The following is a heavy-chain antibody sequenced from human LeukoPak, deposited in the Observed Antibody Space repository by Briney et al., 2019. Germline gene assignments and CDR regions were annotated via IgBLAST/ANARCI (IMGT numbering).Heavy chain of an antibody. CDR1: GFTFSSYG. Sequence: GGSLRLSCAASGFTFSSYGMHWVRQAPGKGLEWVAVISYDGSNKNYVDSAKGRFTISRDNSKNTLYLQMNSLRAEDTAVYYCAKDLYYYDTSGYHPYYYYYGMDVWGQGTTVTVSS. CDR2: ISYDGSNK. V-gene: IGHV3-30*18. J-gene: IGHJ6*02. D-gene: IGHD3-22*01. CDR3: AKDLYYYDTSGYHPYYYYYGMDV.